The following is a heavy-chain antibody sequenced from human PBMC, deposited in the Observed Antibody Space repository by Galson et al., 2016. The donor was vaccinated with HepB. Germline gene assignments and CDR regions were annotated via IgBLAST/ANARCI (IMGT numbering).Heavy chain of an antibody. V-gene: IGHV1-69*06. CDR2: IIPIFGTA. CDR1: GGTFSSYA. Sequence: SVKVSCKASGGTFSSYAISWVRQAPGQGLEWTGGIIPIFGTANYAQKFQGRVTITADKSTSTAYMELSSLRSEDTAVYYCARVGGGSYYGGLDYWGQGTLVTVSS. D-gene: IGHD1-26*01. J-gene: IGHJ4*02. CDR3: ARVGGGSYYGGLDY.